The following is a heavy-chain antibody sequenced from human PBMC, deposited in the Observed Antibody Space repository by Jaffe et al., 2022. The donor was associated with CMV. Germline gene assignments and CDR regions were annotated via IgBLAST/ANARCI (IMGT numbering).Heavy chain of an antibody. Sequence: QLQLQESGPGLVKPSETLSLTCTVSGGSISSSSYYWGWIRQPPGKGLEWIGSIYYSGSTYYNPSLKSRVTISVDTSKNQFSLKLSSVTAADTAVYYCARQYYDILTGYYKGGHYYYYMDVWGKGTTVTVSS. D-gene: IGHD3-9*01. CDR1: GGSISSSSYY. CDR3: ARQYYDILTGYYKGGHYYYYMDV. J-gene: IGHJ6*03. V-gene: IGHV4-39*01. CDR2: IYYSGST.